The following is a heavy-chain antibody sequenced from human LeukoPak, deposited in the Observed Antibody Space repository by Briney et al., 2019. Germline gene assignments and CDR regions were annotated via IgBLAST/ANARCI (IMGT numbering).Heavy chain of an antibody. CDR1: GFTFSSYA. V-gene: IGHV3-23*01. Sequence: GGSLRLSCAASGFTFSSYAMSWVRQAPGKGLEWVSAISGSGGSTYYADSVKGRFTISGDNSKNTLYLQMNSLRAEDTAVYYCAKSKRPYYYDSSGYWVDWFDPWGQGTLVTVSS. CDR3: AKSKRPYYYDSSGYWVDWFDP. J-gene: IGHJ5*02. D-gene: IGHD3-22*01. CDR2: ISGSGGST.